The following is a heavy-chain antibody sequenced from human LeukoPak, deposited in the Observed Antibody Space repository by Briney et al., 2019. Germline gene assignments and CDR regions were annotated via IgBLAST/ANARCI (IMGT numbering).Heavy chain of an antibody. V-gene: IGHV3-30*03. CDR1: GFTFSSYG. CDR3: ASDTHYYDSSGYLDYYYYYGIDV. J-gene: IGHJ6*02. D-gene: IGHD3-22*01. CDR2: ISYDGSNK. Sequence: PGGSLRLSCAASGFTFSSYGMHWVRQAPGKGLEWVAVISYDGSNKYYADSVKGRFTISRDNSKNTLYLQMNSLRAEDTAVYYCASDTHYYDSSGYLDYYYYYGIDVWGQGTTVTVSS.